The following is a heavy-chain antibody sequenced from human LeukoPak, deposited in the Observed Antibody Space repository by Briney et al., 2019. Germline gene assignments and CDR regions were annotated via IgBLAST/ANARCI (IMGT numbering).Heavy chain of an antibody. CDR3: ARDTTGDI. CDR2: INTRSSSS. J-gene: IGHJ3*02. CDR1: GFIFSIYN. D-gene: IGHD1-1*01. V-gene: IGHV3-21*01. Sequence: GGSLRLSCAASGFIFSIYNMNWVRQAPGKGLEWVSSINTRSSSSYYADSVKGRFTISRDNAKNSLYLQMDSLRAEDTAVYYCARDTTGDIWGQGTMVTVSS.